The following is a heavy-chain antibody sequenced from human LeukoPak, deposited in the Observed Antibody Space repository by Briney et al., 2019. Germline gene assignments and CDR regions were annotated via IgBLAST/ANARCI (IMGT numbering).Heavy chain of an antibody. V-gene: IGHV1-18*04. Sequence: ASVKVSSKASGYTFTGYYMHWVRQAPGQGLEWMGWISAYNGNTNYAQKLQGRVTMTTDTSTSTAYMELRSLRSDDTAVYYCARDAAAGPYNSLVSVYWGQGTLVTVSS. CDR2: ISAYNGNT. D-gene: IGHD6-13*01. CDR1: GYTFTGYY. J-gene: IGHJ4*02. CDR3: ARDAAAGPYNSLVSVY.